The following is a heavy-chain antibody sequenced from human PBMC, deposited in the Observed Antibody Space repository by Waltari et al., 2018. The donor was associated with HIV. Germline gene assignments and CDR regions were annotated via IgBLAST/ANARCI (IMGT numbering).Heavy chain of an antibody. CDR3: ARGVHDFYYGMDV. V-gene: IGHV3-33*01. CDR2: IWYDGSKK. Sequence: QVQLVESGGGVVQPGRSLRLSCAVSGFPFSRYGMHWVRQAPGKGLEWVAVIWYDGSKKYYADSVKGRFTISRDNSKNTLYLQMNSLRDEDTAVYYCARGVHDFYYGMDVWGQGTSVTVSS. J-gene: IGHJ6*02. CDR1: GFPFSRYG.